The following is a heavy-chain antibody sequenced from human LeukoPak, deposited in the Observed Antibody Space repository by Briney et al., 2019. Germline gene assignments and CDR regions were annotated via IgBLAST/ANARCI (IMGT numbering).Heavy chain of an antibody. CDR1: GFTLSSYW. CDR3: AREVLGYSYDDAFDI. D-gene: IGHD5-18*01. Sequence: SGGSLRLSCGASGFTLSSYWMHWVRQTPGKGLVWVSRINSDGSGADYADSVKGRFTISRDNAKNSLYLQMNSLRAEDTAVYYCAREVLGYSYDDAFDIWGQGTMVTVSS. J-gene: IGHJ3*02. CDR2: INSDGSGA. V-gene: IGHV3-74*01.